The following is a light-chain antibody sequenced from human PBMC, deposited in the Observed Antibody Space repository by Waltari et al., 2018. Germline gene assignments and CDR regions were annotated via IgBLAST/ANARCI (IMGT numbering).Light chain of an antibody. CDR3: SSYAGSNNWV. J-gene: IGLJ3*02. CDR1: SSAVGGYNH. Sequence: QSALTQPPPASGSPGQSVTISCTGTSSAVGGYNHVSWYQQHPGQAPKVMDHEVNKRPSGVPDRFSGSKSGNTASLTVSGLQAEDEADYYCSSYAGSNNWVFGGGTKLTVL. CDR2: EVN. V-gene: IGLV2-8*01.